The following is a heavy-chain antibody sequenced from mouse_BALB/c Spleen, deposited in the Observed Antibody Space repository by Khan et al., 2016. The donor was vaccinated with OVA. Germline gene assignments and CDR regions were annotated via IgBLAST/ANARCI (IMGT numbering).Heavy chain of an antibody. CDR2: ISYSGNS. J-gene: IGHJ3*01. D-gene: IGHD1-1*01. Sequence: EVQLQESGPSLVKPSQTLSLTCSVTGDSITSGYWNWIRKFPGNKLEYMGYISYSGNSYYNPSLNSRISVTRDTSKTKSSLQLNPVTTEDTATYYCACELRGFAYWGQGTLVTVSA. CDR3: ACELRGFAY. V-gene: IGHV3-8*02. CDR1: GDSITSGY.